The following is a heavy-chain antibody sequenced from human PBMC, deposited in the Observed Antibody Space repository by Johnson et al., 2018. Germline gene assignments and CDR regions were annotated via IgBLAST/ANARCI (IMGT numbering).Heavy chain of an antibody. CDR1: GFTFNNYG. Sequence: QVQLVKSGGGVVQPGRSLRLSCAASGFTFNNYGMHWVRQAPGKGLEWVAVIWYDGSREYYTDSVKGRFTISRDNSKDTLYLKMNSLRVEDTAMYFCEREGEGSCSGGTCLNYYYMDVWGKGTTVTVSS. CDR3: EREGEGSCSGGTCLNYYYMDV. D-gene: IGHD2-15*01. J-gene: IGHJ6*03. V-gene: IGHV3-33*01. CDR2: IWYDGSRE.